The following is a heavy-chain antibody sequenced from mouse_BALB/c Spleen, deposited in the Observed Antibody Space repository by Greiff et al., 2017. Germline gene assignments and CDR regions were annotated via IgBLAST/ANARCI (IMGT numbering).Heavy chain of an antibody. CDR1: GYSITSDYA. J-gene: IGHJ3*01. Sequence: EVKLLESGPGLVKPSQSLSLTCTVTGYSITSDYAWNWIRQFPGNKLEWMGYISYSGSTSYNPSLKSRISITRDTSKNQFFLQLNSVTTEDTATYYCARTSYYRYDGAWFAYWGQGTLVTVSA. CDR3: ARTSYYRYDGAWFAY. V-gene: IGHV3-2*02. D-gene: IGHD2-14*01. CDR2: ISYSGST.